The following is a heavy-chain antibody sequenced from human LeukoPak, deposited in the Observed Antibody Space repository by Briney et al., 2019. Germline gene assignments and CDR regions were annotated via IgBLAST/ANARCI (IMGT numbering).Heavy chain of an antibody. CDR2: ISGGGENT. V-gene: IGHV3-23*01. CDR3: AKPRAMTTGVGRYFDL. D-gene: IGHD1-1*01. J-gene: IGHJ2*01. CDR1: GFTFTSYA. Sequence: PGGSLRLSCGASGFTFTSYAMSWIRQAPGKGLEWVSAISGGGENTYYGDSVKGRFTISRDNSKSTLYLQMNSLRAEDTATYYCAKPRAMTTGVGRYFDLWGRGTLVTVSS.